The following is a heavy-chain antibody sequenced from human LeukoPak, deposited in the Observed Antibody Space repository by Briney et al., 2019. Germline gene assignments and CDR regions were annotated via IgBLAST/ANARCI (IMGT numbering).Heavy chain of an antibody. J-gene: IGHJ5*02. D-gene: IGHD5-12*01. V-gene: IGHV4-59*12. CDR2: IYYSGST. Sequence: SSETLSLTCTVSGGSISSYYWTWIRQPPGKGLEWIGYIYYSGSTNYNPSLKSRVTISIDTSKNQFSLKLSSVTAVDMAVYYCARDPLGGYWFDPWGQGTLVTVSS. CDR1: GGSISSYY. CDR3: ARDPLGGYWFDP.